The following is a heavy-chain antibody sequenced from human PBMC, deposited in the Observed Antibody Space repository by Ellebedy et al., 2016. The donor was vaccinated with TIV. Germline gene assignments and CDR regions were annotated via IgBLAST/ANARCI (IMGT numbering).Heavy chain of an antibody. Sequence: GESLKISCVTSGFTFSDYGMHWVRQAPGKGLEWVSGIVGSGAQKYADSVEGRFIISRDNSKKTLYLQMNSLRAEDTAIYYCAKDRVGGDGRWVFDLWGQGTMVTVSS. V-gene: IGHV3-23*01. J-gene: IGHJ3*01. CDR3: AKDRVGGDGRWVFDL. CDR2: IVGSGA. CDR1: GFTFSDYG. D-gene: IGHD3-16*01.